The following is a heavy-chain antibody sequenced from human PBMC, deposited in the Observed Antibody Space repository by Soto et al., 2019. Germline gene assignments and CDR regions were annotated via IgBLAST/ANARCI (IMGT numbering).Heavy chain of an antibody. CDR1: GFTFSSYS. J-gene: IGHJ4*02. CDR3: ARELRCSGGSCYSDGIKDY. CDR2: ISSSSSYI. Sequence: EVQLVESGGGLVKPGGSLRLSCAASGFTFSSYSMNWVRQAPGKGLEWVSSISSSSSYIYYADSVKGRFTISRDNAKNSLYLQMNSLRAEDTAVYYCARELRCSGGSCYSDGIKDYWGQGTLVTVSS. V-gene: IGHV3-21*01. D-gene: IGHD2-15*01.